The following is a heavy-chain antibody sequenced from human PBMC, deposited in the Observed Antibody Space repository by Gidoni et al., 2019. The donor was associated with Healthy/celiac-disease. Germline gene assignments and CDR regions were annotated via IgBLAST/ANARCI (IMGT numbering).Heavy chain of an antibody. V-gene: IGHV6-1*01. J-gene: IGHJ4*02. CDR2: TYYRSKWYN. Sequence: LSLTCAISRASVSSNNAAWNWIRQSPSRGLEWLGRTYYRSKWYNDSAVSVKSRITINPDTSKNQFSLQLNSVTPEDTAVYYCAREEAAAGKGLVYWGQGTLVTVSS. CDR1: RASVSSNNAA. D-gene: IGHD6-13*01. CDR3: AREEAAAGKGLVY.